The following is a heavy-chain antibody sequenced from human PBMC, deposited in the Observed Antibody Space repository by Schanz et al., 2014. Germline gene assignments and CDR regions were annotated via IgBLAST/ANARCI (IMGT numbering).Heavy chain of an antibody. Sequence: QVQLVESGGGLVKPGGSLRLSCAASGFTFRDYYMSWIRQAPGKGLEWVSSISSSGSYIHYADSVKGRFTVSRDNARNSLYLHMNTLGAEDTAVYYCARDGDRFYHNYYMDVWGKGTTVAVSS. D-gene: IGHD4-17*01. CDR2: ISSSGSYI. CDR3: ARDGDRFYHNYYMDV. V-gene: IGHV3-11*06. J-gene: IGHJ6*03. CDR1: GFTFRDYY.